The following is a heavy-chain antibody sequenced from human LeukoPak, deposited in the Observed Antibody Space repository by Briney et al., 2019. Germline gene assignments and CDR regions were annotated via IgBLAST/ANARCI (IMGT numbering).Heavy chain of an antibody. J-gene: IGHJ4*02. V-gene: IGHV3-48*01. CDR2: ITNSGSTI. Sequence: GGSLRLSCAASGFTFSSYAMNWVRQAPGKGPEWISYITNSGSTIYYADSVKGRFTISRDNSKNTLYLQMNSLRAEDTAVYYCAKDGSSSWPPQNFDYWGQGTLVTVSS. CDR1: GFTFSSYA. D-gene: IGHD6-13*01. CDR3: AKDGSSSWPPQNFDY.